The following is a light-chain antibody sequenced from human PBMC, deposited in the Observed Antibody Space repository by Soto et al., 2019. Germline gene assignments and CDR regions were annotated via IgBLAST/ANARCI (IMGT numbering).Light chain of an antibody. CDR1: ASNIGASYD. Sequence: QLVLTQPPSVSGAPGQRVTISCAGSASNIGASYDVHWYQQVPGTAPKLVIYGNTNRPSGVPDRFSGSKSGTSASLAITGLQAEDEADYYCQSYDRSLTGHVVFGGGTKLTVL. CDR2: GNT. J-gene: IGLJ2*01. V-gene: IGLV1-40*01. CDR3: QSYDRSLTGHVV.